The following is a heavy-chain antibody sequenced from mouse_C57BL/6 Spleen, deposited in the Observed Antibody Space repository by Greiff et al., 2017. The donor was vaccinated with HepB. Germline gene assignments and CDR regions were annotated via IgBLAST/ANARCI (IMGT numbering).Heavy chain of an antibody. Sequence: VMLVESGPGLVQPSQSLSITCTVSGFSLTSYGVHWVRQSPGKGLEWLGVIWSGGSTDYNAAFISRLSISKDNSKSQVFFKMNSLQADDTAIYYCARERDYYGSSYAMDYWGQGTSVTVSS. CDR1: GFSLTSYG. V-gene: IGHV2-2*01. CDR3: ARERDYYGSSYAMDY. D-gene: IGHD1-1*01. CDR2: IWSGGST. J-gene: IGHJ4*01.